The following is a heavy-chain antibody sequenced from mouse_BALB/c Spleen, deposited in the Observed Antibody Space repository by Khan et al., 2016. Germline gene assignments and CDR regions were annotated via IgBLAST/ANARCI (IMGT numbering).Heavy chain of an antibody. CDR2: IDPANGNT. CDR1: GFNIKDTY. J-gene: IGHJ3*01. V-gene: IGHV14-3*02. CDR3: ARSPYDYDVGFAY. D-gene: IGHD2-4*01. Sequence: EVQLQESGAELVKPGASVKLSCTASGFNIKDTYMHWVKQRPEQGLEWIGRIDPANGNTKYDPKFQGKATITADTSSNTAYLQLSSLTSEDTAVYYCARSPYDYDVGFAYWGQGTLATVSA.